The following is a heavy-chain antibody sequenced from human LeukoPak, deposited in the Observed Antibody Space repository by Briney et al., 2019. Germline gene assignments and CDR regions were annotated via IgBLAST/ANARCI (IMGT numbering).Heavy chain of an antibody. V-gene: IGHV7-4-1*02. J-gene: IGHJ3*01. Sequence: ASVKVSCKASGYIFTTYAINWVRQAPGQGLEWMGWINTNTGNPRYDPGFPGRIVFSLDTSVSTAYLQISRLKAEDTAVYYCARGRWTVRGTAFDLWGQGTMVTVSS. CDR2: INTNTGNP. CDR3: ARGRWTVRGTAFDL. D-gene: IGHD3-10*01. CDR1: GYIFTTYA.